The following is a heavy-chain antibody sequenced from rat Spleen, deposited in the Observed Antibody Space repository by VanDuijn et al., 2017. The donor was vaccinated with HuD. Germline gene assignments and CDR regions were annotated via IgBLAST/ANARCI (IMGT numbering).Heavy chain of an antibody. CDR1: GFTFSDYG. D-gene: IGHD1-9*01. Sequence: EVQLVESDGGLVQPGRSLKLSCAASGFTFSDYGMAWVRQAPTKGLEWVATISYGDSSGHSSTYYRDSVKGRFAISRDNAKNTLSLQMDSRRSEDTATYYCARRHYGYTDYFDYWGQGVMVTVSS. J-gene: IGHJ2*01. V-gene: IGHV5-29*01. CDR3: ARRHYGYTDYFDY. CDR2: ISYGDSSGHSST.